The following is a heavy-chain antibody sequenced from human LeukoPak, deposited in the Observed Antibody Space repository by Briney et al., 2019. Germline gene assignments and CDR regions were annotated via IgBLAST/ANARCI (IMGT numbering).Heavy chain of an antibody. V-gene: IGHV3-7*01. CDR3: ARDSGRGLDY. CDR2: IKQDGSEK. Sequence: GGSLRLSCAASGFTFSSYWMSWVRQSPGKGLEWLANIKQDGSEKYYVASVKGRFTISRDNSKNTLFLQMNSLRAEDTAVYYCARDSGRGLDYWGQGTLVTVSS. D-gene: IGHD2-15*01. CDR1: GFTFSSYW. J-gene: IGHJ4*02.